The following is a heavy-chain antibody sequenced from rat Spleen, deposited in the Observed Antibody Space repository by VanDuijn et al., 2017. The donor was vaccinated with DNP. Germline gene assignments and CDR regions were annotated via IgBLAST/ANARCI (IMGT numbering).Heavy chain of an antibody. CDR2: INPSGGNT. CDR3: ATHRSYYGY. CDR1: GFTFSDYN. V-gene: IGHV5S23*01. J-gene: IGHJ2*01. Sequence: EVQLVESGGGLVQPGRSLKLSCAASGFTFSDYNMAWVRQAPKKGLEWVAFINPSGGNTYYRDSVKGRFTVSRDNAKSTLYLQMDSLTSEDTATYYCATHRSYYGYWGQGVMVTVSS. D-gene: IGHD1-7*01.